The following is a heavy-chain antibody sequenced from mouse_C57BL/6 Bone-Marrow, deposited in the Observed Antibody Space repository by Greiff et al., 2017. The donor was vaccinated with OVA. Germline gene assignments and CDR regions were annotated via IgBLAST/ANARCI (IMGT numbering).Heavy chain of an antibody. CDR3: ARGANWDVRFAY. CDR2: IDPSDSYT. D-gene: IGHD4-1*01. V-gene: IGHV1-69*01. Sequence: QVQLQQPGAELVMPGASVKLSCKASGYTFTSYWMHWVKQRPGQGLEWIGEIDPSDSYTNYNQKFKGKSTLTVDKSSSAAYMQLSSLTSEDSAVYYYARGANWDVRFAYWGQGTLVTVSA. J-gene: IGHJ3*01. CDR1: GYTFTSYW.